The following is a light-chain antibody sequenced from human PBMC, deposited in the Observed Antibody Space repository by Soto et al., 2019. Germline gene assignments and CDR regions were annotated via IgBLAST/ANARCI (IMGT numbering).Light chain of an antibody. Sequence: QSVLTQPPSVSAAPGQKVTISCSGSSSNIGNNFVTWYQQLPGTAPKLLIYDNNKRPSRIPDRFSGSQSGTSSTLGITGLQTGDQAVYYCGSWDSSLTDVFGPGTKVTVL. CDR2: DNN. V-gene: IGLV1-51*01. J-gene: IGLJ1*01. CDR1: SSNIGNNF. CDR3: GSWDSSLTDV.